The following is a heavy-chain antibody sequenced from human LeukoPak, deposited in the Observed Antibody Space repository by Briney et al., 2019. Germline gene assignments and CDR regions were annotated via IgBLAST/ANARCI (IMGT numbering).Heavy chain of an antibody. D-gene: IGHD3-22*01. CDR3: ARGDLFYDSSGLGY. J-gene: IGHJ4*02. CDR1: GGSFSGYY. Sequence: PSETLSLTCAVYGGSFSGYYWSWIRQPPGKGLEWIGEINHSGSTNYNPSLKSRVTISVDTSKNQFSLKLSSVTAADTAVYYCARGDLFYDSSGLGYWGQGTLVTVSS. V-gene: IGHV4-34*01. CDR2: INHSGST.